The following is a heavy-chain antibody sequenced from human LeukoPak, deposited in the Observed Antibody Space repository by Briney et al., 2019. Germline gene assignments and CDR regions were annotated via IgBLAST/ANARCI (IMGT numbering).Heavy chain of an antibody. CDR3: ARAPYWSGSYYVY. D-gene: IGHD1-26*01. CDR1: GGSFSGYY. CDR2: INHSGST. Sequence: SETLSLTCAVYGGSFSGYYWSWIRQPPGKGLEWIGEINHSGSTNYNPSLKSRVTISVDTSNNQFSLKLSSVTAADTAVYYCARAPYWSGSYYVYWGQGTLVTVSS. V-gene: IGHV4-34*01. J-gene: IGHJ4*02.